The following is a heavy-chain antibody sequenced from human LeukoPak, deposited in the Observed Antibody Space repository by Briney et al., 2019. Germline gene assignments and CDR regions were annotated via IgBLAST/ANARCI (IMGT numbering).Heavy chain of an antibody. V-gene: IGHV1-69*13. D-gene: IGHD3-3*01. CDR3: ARLYDSYYYYGMDV. J-gene: IGHJ6*02. Sequence: SVKVSCKASGGTFSSYAISWVRQAPGQGLEWMGGIIPIFGTANYAQKFQGRVTITADESTSTAYMEPSSLRSEDTAVYYCARLYDSYYYYGMDVWGQGTTVTVSS. CDR1: GGTFSSYA. CDR2: IIPIFGTA.